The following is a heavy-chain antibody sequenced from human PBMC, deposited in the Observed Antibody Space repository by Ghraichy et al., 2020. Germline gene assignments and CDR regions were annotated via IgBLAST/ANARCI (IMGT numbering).Heavy chain of an antibody. V-gene: IGHV3-23*01. CDR1: GFTFSSYA. CDR3: AINLRDFWSGYWHYYYYGMDV. CDR2: ISGSGGST. Sequence: GESLNISCAASGFTFSSYAMSWVRQAPGKGLEWVSAISGSGGSTYYADSVKGRFTISRDNSKNTLYLQMNSLRAEDTAVYYCAINLRDFWSGYWHYYYYGMDVWGQGTTVTVSS. D-gene: IGHD3-3*01. J-gene: IGHJ6*02.